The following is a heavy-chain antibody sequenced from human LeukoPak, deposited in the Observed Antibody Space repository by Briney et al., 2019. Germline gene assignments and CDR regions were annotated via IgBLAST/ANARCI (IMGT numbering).Heavy chain of an antibody. D-gene: IGHD1-26*01. Sequence: SETLSLTCTVSGASVSRGTYVSSWIRQPPGKGLEWIGYISNSGSTNYNPSLKSRVTISADTSKNQFSLKLSSVTTADTAVYYCARDRHAYSGTDYWGQGTLVTVSS. J-gene: IGHJ4*02. CDR1: GASVSRGTYV. CDR3: ARDRHAYSGTDY. V-gene: IGHV4-61*01. CDR2: ISNSGST.